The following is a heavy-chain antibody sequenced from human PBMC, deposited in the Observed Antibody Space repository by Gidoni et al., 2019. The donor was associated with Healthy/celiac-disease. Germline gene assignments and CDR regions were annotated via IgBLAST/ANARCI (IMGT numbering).Heavy chain of an antibody. J-gene: IGHJ4*02. CDR3: AKDGAYGDYDY. CDR1: GFTFSSYG. V-gene: IGHV3-30*18. D-gene: IGHD4-17*01. CDR2: ISYDGSNK. Sequence: QVQLVESGGGVVQPGRSLRLSCAASGFTFSSYGMHWVRQAPGKGLEWVAVISYDGSNKYYADSVKGRFTISRDNSKNTLYLQMNSLRAEDTAVYYCAKDGAYGDYDYWGQGTLVTVSS.